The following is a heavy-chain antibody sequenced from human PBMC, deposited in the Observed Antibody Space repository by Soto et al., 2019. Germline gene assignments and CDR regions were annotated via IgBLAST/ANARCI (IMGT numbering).Heavy chain of an antibody. J-gene: IGHJ4*02. V-gene: IGHV4-59*11. CDR3: ARVGDITGTTFDF. CDR2: IYHSGST. Sequence: PSETLSLTCTVSGGSISSHYWSWIRQPPGKGLEWIGYIYHSGSTNYNPSLKSRVSVTADTSKNQFSLTLKSVIAADAAVYYCARVGDITGTTFDFWGQGTLVTVSS. CDR1: GGSISSHY. D-gene: IGHD1-7*01.